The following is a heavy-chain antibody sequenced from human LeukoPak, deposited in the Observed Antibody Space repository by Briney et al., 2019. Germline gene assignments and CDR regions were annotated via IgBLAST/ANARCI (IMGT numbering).Heavy chain of an antibody. CDR3: ARAAPHYYYYMDV. J-gene: IGHJ6*03. CDR1: GYSISSGYY. CDR2: IYHSGST. Sequence: SETLSLTCTVSGYSISSGYYWGWIRQPPGKGLEWIGSIYHSGSTYYNPSLKSRVTISVDTSKNQFSLKLSSVTAADTAVYYCARAAPHYYYYMDVWGKGTTVTVSS. V-gene: IGHV4-38-2*02.